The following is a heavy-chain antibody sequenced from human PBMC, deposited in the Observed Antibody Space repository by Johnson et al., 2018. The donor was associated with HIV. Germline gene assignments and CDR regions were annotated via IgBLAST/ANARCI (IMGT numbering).Heavy chain of an antibody. V-gene: IGHV3-30*04. CDR1: GFTFSSYT. D-gene: IGHD1-14*01. J-gene: IGHJ3*02. Sequence: QVQLVESGGGVVQPGRSLRLSCVASGFTFSSYTMHWVRQAPGKGLEWVAVISFDGSNKYYADSVKGRFTISRDNSKNTLYLRMNSLRAEDTAVFYCARGFHRCRAFDIWGHGPMVTVSS. CDR3: ARGFHRCRAFDI. CDR2: ISFDGSNK.